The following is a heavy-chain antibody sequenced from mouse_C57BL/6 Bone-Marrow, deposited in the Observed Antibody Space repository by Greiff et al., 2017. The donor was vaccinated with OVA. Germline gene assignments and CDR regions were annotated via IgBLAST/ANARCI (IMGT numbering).Heavy chain of an antibody. CDR3: ARDSPYYYGDWFAY. CDR2: IDPSDSYT. V-gene: IGHV1-69*01. J-gene: IGHJ3*01. D-gene: IGHD1-1*01. CDR1: GYTFTSYW. Sequence: QVHVKQPGAELVMPGASVKLSCKASGYTFTSYWMHWVKQRPGQGLEWIGEIDPSDSYTNYNQKFKGKATLTVDKSSSTAYMQLSSLTSEDSAVYYCARDSPYYYGDWFAYWGRGTLVTVSA.